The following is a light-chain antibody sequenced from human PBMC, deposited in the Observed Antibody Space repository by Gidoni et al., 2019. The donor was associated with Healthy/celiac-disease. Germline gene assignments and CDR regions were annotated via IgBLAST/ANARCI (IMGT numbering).Light chain of an antibody. Sequence: EIVLTQSPATLSLSPGERATLSCSPIQSGSSYLAWYHQKPGQAHRLRIYDASNRSPGIPARFSGSGSGTDCTLTISSLVPEDFAVYYCQQRSNWTRGGLFTFGPGTKVDIK. V-gene: IGKV3-11*01. CDR3: QQRSNWTRGGLFT. CDR1: QSGSSY. CDR2: DAS. J-gene: IGKJ3*01.